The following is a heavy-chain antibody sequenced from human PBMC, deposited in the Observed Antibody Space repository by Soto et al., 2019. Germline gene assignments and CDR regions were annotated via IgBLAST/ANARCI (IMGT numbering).Heavy chain of an antibody. D-gene: IGHD3-16*02. J-gene: IGHJ6*04. CDR3: ARDVTRAGFDV. V-gene: IGHV4-31*03. CDR2: IYHSGST. Sequence: SETLSLTCTVSGGSISSGGYYWSWIRQHPGKGLEWIGYIYHSGSTYYNPSLKSRVTISVDTSKNQFSLKLSSVTAADTAVYYCARDVTRAGFDVWGKGTTVTVSS. CDR1: GGSISSGGYY.